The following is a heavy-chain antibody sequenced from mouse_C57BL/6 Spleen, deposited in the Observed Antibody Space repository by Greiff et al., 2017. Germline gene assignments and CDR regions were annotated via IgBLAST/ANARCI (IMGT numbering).Heavy chain of an antibody. Sequence: VQLQQSGAELVKPGASVKLSCKASGYTFTEYTIHWVKQRSGQGLEWIGWFYPGSGSIKYNEKFKDKATLTADKSSSTVYMELSRLTSEDSAVYFCARHEMAYYSNYGYFDYWGQGTTLTVSS. D-gene: IGHD2-5*01. V-gene: IGHV1-62-2*01. J-gene: IGHJ2*01. CDR3: ARHEMAYYSNYGYFDY. CDR1: GYTFTEYT. CDR2: FYPGSGSI.